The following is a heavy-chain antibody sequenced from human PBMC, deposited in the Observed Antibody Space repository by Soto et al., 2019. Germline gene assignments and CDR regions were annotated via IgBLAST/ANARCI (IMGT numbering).Heavy chain of an antibody. CDR2: MQPSSGRT. CDR3: ARSVGVTTLSYLDY. Sequence: ASVKVSCKASGYSFTSLDINWVRQTTGQGLEWMGWMQPSSGRTGYAQNFQGRLTITADESTSTAYMELSSLRSEDTAVYFCARSVGVTTLSYLDYWGQGTLVTVSS. D-gene: IGHD1-26*01. J-gene: IGHJ4*02. CDR1: GYSFTSLD. V-gene: IGHV1-8*01.